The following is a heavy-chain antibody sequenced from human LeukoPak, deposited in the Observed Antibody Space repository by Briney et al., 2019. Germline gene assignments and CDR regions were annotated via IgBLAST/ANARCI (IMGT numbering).Heavy chain of an antibody. J-gene: IGHJ3*02. CDR3: ARERGYYGSGSHNDAFDI. D-gene: IGHD3-10*01. CDR2: IYYSGRT. Sequence: SETLSLTCTVSGGSLSSGSYYWSWGRQPPGTGLEWVGYIYYSGRTNYNTSLKSRVTISVDTSKNQFSLKLSSVTAADTAVYYCARERGYYGSGSHNDAFDIWGQGTMVTVSS. CDR1: GGSLSSGSYY. V-gene: IGHV4-61*01.